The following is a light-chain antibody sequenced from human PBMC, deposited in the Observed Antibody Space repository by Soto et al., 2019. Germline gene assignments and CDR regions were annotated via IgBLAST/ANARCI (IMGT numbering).Light chain of an antibody. CDR3: CSHAGSYTSL. CDR1: SSVVGGYNY. Sequence: QSVLTQPRSVSGSPGQSLTISCTGTSSVVGGYNYVSWYQQHPGKAPKLMIYDVTKRPSGVPDRFSGSKSGNTASLTISGLQAEDECDYYCCSHAGSYTSLFGNGTKATGL. V-gene: IGLV2-11*01. CDR2: DVT. J-gene: IGLJ1*01.